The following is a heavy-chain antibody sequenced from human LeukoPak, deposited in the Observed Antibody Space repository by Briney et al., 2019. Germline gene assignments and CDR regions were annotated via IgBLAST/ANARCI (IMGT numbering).Heavy chain of an antibody. J-gene: IGHJ4*02. D-gene: IGHD3-22*01. CDR1: GYTLTDYY. V-gene: IGHV1-2*06. Sequence: ASVKVSCKASGYTLTDYYMHWVRQAPGQGLEWMGQINPNSGGTNYAQKFQGRVTMTRDTSISTVYMELSRLRSDDTAVYYCARVGYYESSGYYEYWGQGTLVTVSS. CDR2: INPNSGGT. CDR3: ARVGYYESSGYYEY.